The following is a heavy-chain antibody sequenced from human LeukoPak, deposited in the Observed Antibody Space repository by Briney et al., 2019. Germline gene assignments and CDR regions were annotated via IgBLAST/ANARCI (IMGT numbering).Heavy chain of an antibody. Sequence: PGGSLRLSCAASGYTFSNYLMYWVRQAPGKGLEWVAVISSDGTNRYYADSVKGRFTISRDNSKNTLSLQMNSLRAEDTAVYYCATDGYDILTGETPWGYWGQGTLVTVSS. CDR1: GYTFSNYL. CDR2: ISSDGTNR. D-gene: IGHD3-9*01. CDR3: ATDGYDILTGETPWGY. V-gene: IGHV3-30-3*01. J-gene: IGHJ4*02.